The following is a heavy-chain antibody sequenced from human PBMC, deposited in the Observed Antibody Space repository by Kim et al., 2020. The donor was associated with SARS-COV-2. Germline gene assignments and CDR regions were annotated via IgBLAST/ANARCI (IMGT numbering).Heavy chain of an antibody. Sequence: AVKVSCKASGGTFSSYAISWVRQAPGQGLEWMGRIIPILGIANYAQKFQGRVTITADKTTSTAYMELSSLRSEDTAVYYCAIINAPRIWVQGTIVTVSS. J-gene: IGHJ3*02. V-gene: IGHV1-69*04. CDR3: AIINAPRI. CDR1: GGTFSSYA. CDR2: IIPILGIA.